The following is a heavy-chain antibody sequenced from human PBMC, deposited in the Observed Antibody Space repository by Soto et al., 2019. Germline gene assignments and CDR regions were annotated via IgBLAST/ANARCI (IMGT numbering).Heavy chain of an antibody. CDR3: ARVRLRYYYGMDV. D-gene: IGHD5-12*01. Sequence: ASLKRSCKGAGYTLTRYRISWVRQDPGQGLEWMGWISAYNGNTNYAQKLQGRVTMTTDTSASTAYMELSSLRSEDTAVYYCARVRLRYYYGMDVWGQGTTVTVSS. J-gene: IGHJ6*02. CDR2: ISAYNGNT. CDR1: GYTLTRYR. V-gene: IGHV1-18*04.